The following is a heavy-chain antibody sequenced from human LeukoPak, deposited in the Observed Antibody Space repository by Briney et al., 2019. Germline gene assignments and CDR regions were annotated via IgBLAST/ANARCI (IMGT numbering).Heavy chain of an antibody. CDR3: ARGGLISLANTPLGAFDI. CDR2: INHSGST. D-gene: IGHD3/OR15-3a*01. CDR1: GFTFSNAW. Sequence: GSLRLSCAASGFTFSNAWMSWVRQAPGKGLEWIGEINHSGSTNYNPSLKSRVTISVDTSKNQFSLQLNSVTPEDTAVYYCARGGLISLANTPLGAFDIWGQGTMVSVSS. V-gene: IGHV4-34*01. J-gene: IGHJ3*02.